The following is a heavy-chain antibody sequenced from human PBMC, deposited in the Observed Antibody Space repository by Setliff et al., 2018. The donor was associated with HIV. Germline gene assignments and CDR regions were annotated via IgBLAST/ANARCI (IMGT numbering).Heavy chain of an antibody. V-gene: IGHV4-34*01. J-gene: IGHJ4*02. CDR2: INESGRI. Sequence: SETLSLTCAVYGGSFSGHYWNWVRQPPGKGLEWIGEINESGRINYNPSLKSRLIISVDTSKKQFSLNLISMTAADTGVYFCARETDVSTSWFGGYYFDFWGQGTRVTVSS. CDR3: ARETDVSTSWFGGYYFDF. CDR1: GGSFSGHY. D-gene: IGHD3-3*01.